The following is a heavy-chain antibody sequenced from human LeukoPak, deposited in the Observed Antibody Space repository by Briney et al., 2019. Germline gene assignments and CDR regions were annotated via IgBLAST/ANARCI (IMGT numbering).Heavy chain of an antibody. CDR3: AKSPPLWFEYYFDY. Sequence: GGSLRLSCAASGFTFSSYSMNWVRQAPGKGLEWVAFIRYDGSNKYYADSVKGRFTISRDNSKNTLYLQMNSLRAEDTAVYYCAKSPPLWFEYYFDYWGQGTLVTVSS. CDR1: GFTFSSYS. D-gene: IGHD3-10*01. CDR2: IRYDGSNK. J-gene: IGHJ4*02. V-gene: IGHV3-30*02.